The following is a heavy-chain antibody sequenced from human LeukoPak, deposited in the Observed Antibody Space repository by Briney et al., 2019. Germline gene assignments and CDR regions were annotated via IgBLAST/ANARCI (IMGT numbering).Heavy chain of an antibody. V-gene: IGHV4-61*08. J-gene: IGHJ5*02. CDR3: ARAAIGSGWFDP. Sequence: SETLSLTCTVSGGSISSGGYYWSWIRQPPGKGLEWIGYIYHSGSTYYNPSLKSRVTISVDTSKNQFSLKLSSVTAADTAVYYCARAAIGSGWFDPWGQGTLVTVSS. CDR1: GGSISSGGYY. CDR2: IYHSGST. D-gene: IGHD2-21*02.